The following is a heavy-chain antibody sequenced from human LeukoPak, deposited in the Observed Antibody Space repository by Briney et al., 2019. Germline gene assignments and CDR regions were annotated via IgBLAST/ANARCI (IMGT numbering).Heavy chain of an antibody. Sequence: GESLKISCKGSGYSFTSYWIGWVRQMPGKGLEWMGIIYSGDSDTRYSPSFQGQVTISADKSISTAYLQWSSLKASDTAMYYCARQGSYEHDAFDISGQGTMVTVSS. D-gene: IGHD5-18*01. CDR1: GYSFTSYW. CDR3: ARQGSYEHDAFDI. CDR2: IYSGDSDT. J-gene: IGHJ3*02. V-gene: IGHV5-51*01.